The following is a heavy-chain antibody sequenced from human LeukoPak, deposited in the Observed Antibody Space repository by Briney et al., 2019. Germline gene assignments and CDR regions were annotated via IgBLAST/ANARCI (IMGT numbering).Heavy chain of an antibody. V-gene: IGHV1-24*01. Sequence: ASVKVSCKVSGYTLTELSMHWVRQAPGKGLEWMGGFDPEDGETIYAQKFQGRVTMTEDTSTDTAYMELSSLRSEDTAVYYCATESSSNWYGLNRNYFDYWGQGTLVTVSS. CDR2: FDPEDGET. D-gene: IGHD6-13*01. CDR3: ATESSSNWYGLNRNYFDY. J-gene: IGHJ4*02. CDR1: GYTLTELS.